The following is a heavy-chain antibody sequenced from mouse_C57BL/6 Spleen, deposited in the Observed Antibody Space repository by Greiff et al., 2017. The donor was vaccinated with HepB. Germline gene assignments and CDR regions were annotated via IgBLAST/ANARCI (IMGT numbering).Heavy chain of an antibody. CDR2: IWTGGGT. CDR3: ARNHYYGSSPFDY. D-gene: IGHD1-1*01. CDR1: GFSLTSYA. J-gene: IGHJ2*01. V-gene: IGHV2-9-1*01. Sequence: VMLVESGPGLVAPSQSLSITCTVSGFSLTSYAISWVRQPPGKGLEWLGVIWTGGGTNYNSALKSRLSISKENSKSQVFLKMNSLQTDDTARYYCARNHYYGSSPFDYWGQGTTLTVSS.